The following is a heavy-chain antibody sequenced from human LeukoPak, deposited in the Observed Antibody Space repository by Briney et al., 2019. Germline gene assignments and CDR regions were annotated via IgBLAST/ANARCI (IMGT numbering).Heavy chain of an antibody. CDR2: INTDGSST. CDR3: ARENYYGSGSANWFDP. V-gene: IGHV3-74*01. Sequence: GGSLRLSCAASGFTFSSYWMHWVRQAPGKGLVWVSRINTDGSSTSYADSVKGRFTISRDNAKNTLYLQMNSLRAEDTAVYYCARENYYGSGSANWFDPWGQGTLVTVSS. D-gene: IGHD3-10*01. J-gene: IGHJ5*02. CDR1: GFTFSSYW.